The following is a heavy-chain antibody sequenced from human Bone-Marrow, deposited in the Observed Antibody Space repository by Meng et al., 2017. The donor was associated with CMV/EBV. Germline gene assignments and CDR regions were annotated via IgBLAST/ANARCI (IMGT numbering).Heavy chain of an antibody. CDR1: GYTFTGYY. CDR2: INPNSGGT. V-gene: IGHV1-2*02. Sequence: ASVKVSCKASGYTFTGYYMHWVRQAPGQGLEWMGWINPNSGGTNYAQKFQGRVTMTRDTSISTAYMELSRLRSEDTAVYYCARVKGILTGTLDYWGQGTLVTVSS. CDR3: ARVKGILTGTLDY. D-gene: IGHD3-9*01. J-gene: IGHJ4*02.